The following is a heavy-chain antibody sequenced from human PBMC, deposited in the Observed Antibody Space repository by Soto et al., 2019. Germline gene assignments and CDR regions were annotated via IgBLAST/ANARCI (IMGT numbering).Heavy chain of an antibody. V-gene: IGHV4-38-2*02. Sequence: SETLSLTCAVSGYSISSGYYWGWIRQPPGKGLEWIGSIYHSGSTYYNPSLKSRVTISVDTSKNQFSLKLSSVTAEDTAVYYCAKDRSRSYGSGYPLGYFDSWGQGTLVTVSS. CDR1: GYSISSGYY. CDR3: AKDRSRSYGSGYPLGYFDS. CDR2: IYHSGST. D-gene: IGHD3-22*01. J-gene: IGHJ4*02.